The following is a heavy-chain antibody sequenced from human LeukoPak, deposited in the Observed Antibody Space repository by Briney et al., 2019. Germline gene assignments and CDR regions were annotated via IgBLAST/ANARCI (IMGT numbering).Heavy chain of an antibody. D-gene: IGHD2-21*02. V-gene: IGHV3-49*04. J-gene: IGHJ4*02. Sequence: GGSLRLSCTASGFTFGDYAMSWVRQAPGKGLEWVGFIRSKAYGGTTEYAASVKGRFTISRDDSKSIAYLQMNSLKTEDTAVYYCTRVGGGDPSDYWGQGTLVTVSS. CDR1: GFTFGDYA. CDR3: TRVGGGDPSDY. CDR2: IRSKAYGGTT.